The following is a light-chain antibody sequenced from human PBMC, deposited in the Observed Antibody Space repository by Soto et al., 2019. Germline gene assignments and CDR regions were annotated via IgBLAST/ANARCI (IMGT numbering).Light chain of an antibody. V-gene: IGLV2-8*01. Sequence: QSALTQPPSASGSPGQSITISCTGTSTDVGTYNYVSWYQQHPAKAPKLMIYEVNQRPSGVPDRFSGSKSGNTASLTVSGVQAEDEADYYCSSYAGSNKMIFGGGTKVTVL. CDR2: EVN. CDR3: SSYAGSNKMI. CDR1: STDVGTYNY. J-gene: IGLJ2*01.